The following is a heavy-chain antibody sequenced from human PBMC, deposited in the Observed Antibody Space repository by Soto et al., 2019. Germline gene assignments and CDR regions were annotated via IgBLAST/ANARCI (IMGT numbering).Heavy chain of an antibody. J-gene: IGHJ4*02. CDR2: IIPIFGAA. V-gene: IGHV1-69*05. CDR1: GGTFSSYA. D-gene: IGHD6-13*01. Sequence: ASVKVSCKSSGGTFSSYAISWVRQAPGQGLEWMGGIIPIFGAANYAQKFQGRVTMTTDTFTNTAHMDLTSLTSEDTAMYYCARGLAAGDHWGQGTLVTVSS. CDR3: ARGLAAGDH.